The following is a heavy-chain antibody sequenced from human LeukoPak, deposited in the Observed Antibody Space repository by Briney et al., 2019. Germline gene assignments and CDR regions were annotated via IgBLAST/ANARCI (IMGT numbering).Heavy chain of an antibody. Sequence: GASVKVSCKASGYTFTSYDMNWVRQAPGQGLEWMGLINTNTGNPTYAQSFTGRFVFSLDTSVSTAYLQISSLKAEDTAVYYCARGTYPGYYYGMDVWGQGTTVTVSS. CDR2: INTNTGNP. CDR3: ARGTYPGYYYGMDV. V-gene: IGHV7-4-1*02. CDR1: GYTFTSYD. J-gene: IGHJ6*02.